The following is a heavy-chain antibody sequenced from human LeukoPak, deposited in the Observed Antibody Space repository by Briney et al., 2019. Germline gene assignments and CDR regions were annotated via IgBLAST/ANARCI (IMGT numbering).Heavy chain of an antibody. CDR3: AKGLTPITLWFGELFIRGDYFDY. Sequence: GGSLRLSCAASGFTFDDYAMHWVRQAPGKGLEWVSGISWNSGSIGYADSVKGRFTISRDNAKNSLYLQVNSLRAEDTALYYCAKGLTPITLWFGELFIRGDYFDYWGQGTLVTVSS. CDR2: ISWNSGSI. J-gene: IGHJ4*02. CDR1: GFTFDDYA. D-gene: IGHD3-10*01. V-gene: IGHV3-9*01.